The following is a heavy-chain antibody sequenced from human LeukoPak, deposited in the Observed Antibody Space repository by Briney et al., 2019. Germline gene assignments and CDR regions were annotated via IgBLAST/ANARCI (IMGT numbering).Heavy chain of an antibody. J-gene: IGHJ6*02. V-gene: IGHV3-7*03. CDR1: GFTFSSYW. CDR3: ARGGGLDV. Sequence: GGSLRLSCAASGFTFSSYWMNWARQAPGKGLEWVPSITHNGNVNYYVASVKGRFTISRDNAKTSLYLQMRNLRAEDTAVFFCARGGGLDVWGQGATVTVSS. CDR2: ITHNGNVN. D-gene: IGHD3-16*01.